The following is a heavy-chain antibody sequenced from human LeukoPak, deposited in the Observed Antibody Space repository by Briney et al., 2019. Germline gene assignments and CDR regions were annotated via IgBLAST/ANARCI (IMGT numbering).Heavy chain of an antibody. V-gene: IGHV3-23*01. CDR1: GFTFNNYA. D-gene: IGHD3-10*01. CDR2: ISGNGGRT. Sequence: GGSLRLSCAASGFTFNNYAMSWVRQAPGKGLEWVAAISGNGGRTYYTDSVKGRFTISRDNPENTLYLLTNSLSAEDTALYYCAKEQTSSGYFDYWGQGTLVTVSS. J-gene: IGHJ4*02. CDR3: AKEQTSSGYFDY.